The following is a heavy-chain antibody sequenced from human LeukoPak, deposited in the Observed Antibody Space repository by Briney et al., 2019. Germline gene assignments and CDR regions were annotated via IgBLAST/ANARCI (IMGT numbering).Heavy chain of an antibody. CDR3: ARHRNYYGSGSYYTDLDY. V-gene: IGHV4-39*01. CDR1: GVSISGYY. J-gene: IGHJ4*02. Sequence: SETLSLTCTVPGVSISGYYWGWIRQPPGKGLEWIGSIYYSGSTYYNPSLKSRVTISVDTSKNQFSLKLSSVTAADTAVYYCARHRNYYGSGSYYTDLDYWGQGTLVTVSS. D-gene: IGHD3-10*01. CDR2: IYYSGST.